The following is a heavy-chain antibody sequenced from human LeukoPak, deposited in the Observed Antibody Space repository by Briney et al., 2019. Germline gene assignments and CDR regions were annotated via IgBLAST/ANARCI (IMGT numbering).Heavy chain of an antibody. V-gene: IGHV4-59*12. D-gene: IGHD6-13*01. CDR1: GASISSDY. CDR2: IHDSGST. CDR3: ARDILATSIAAPYY. Sequence: PSETLSLTCNVSGASISSDYWSWIRQSPGKGLEWIGYIHDSGSTNYNPSLKSRVTMSVDTSKNQFSLRLSSVNAADTAVYYCARDILATSIAAPYYWGQGTLVTVSS. J-gene: IGHJ4*02.